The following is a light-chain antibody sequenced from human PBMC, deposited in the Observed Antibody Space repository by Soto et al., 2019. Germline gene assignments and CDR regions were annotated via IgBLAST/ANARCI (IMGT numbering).Light chain of an antibody. V-gene: IGLV2-14*01. CDR1: SSDVGCYSY. Sequence: QSGLTQPASVSGSPGQSITISCTGTSSDVGCYSYVSSYQQHPGKAPKLMIYEVSNLPLGVSNRFSGSQSGNTASLTISGQQAEDEAEYYFTFYTSTGTLDVFRTGTQVTL. CDR2: EVS. J-gene: IGLJ1*01. CDR3: TFYTSTGTLDV.